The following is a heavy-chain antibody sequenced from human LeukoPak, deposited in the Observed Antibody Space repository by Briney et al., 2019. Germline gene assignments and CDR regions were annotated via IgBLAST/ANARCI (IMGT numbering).Heavy chain of an antibody. CDR3: AKRGGRYCSGGRCYSGYYMDV. Sequence: GGTLSLSCAASGFTFSSYAMSGVRQAPAKGLEWGSGISSSGGSTVYADSVKGRFTISRDTSKNTLYLPMNSQRAEDPAVYYCAKRGGRYCSGGRCYSGYYMDVWAKGTTVTISS. D-gene: IGHD2-15*01. J-gene: IGHJ6*03. V-gene: IGHV3-23*01. CDR1: GFTFSSYA. CDR2: ISSSGGST.